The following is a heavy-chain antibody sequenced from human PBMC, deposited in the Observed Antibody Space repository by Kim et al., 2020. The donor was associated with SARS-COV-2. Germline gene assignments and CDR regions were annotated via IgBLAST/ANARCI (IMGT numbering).Heavy chain of an antibody. Sequence: GGSLRLSCAASGFTFSSYGMHWVRQAPGKGLEWVAVIWYDGSNKYYADSVKGRFTISRDNSKNTLYLQMNSLRAEDTAVYYCAKDQLERYYYHGMDVWGQGTTVTVSS. CDR1: GFTFSSYG. D-gene: IGHD1-1*01. CDR3: AKDQLERYYYHGMDV. J-gene: IGHJ6*02. CDR2: IWYDGSNK. V-gene: IGHV3-33*06.